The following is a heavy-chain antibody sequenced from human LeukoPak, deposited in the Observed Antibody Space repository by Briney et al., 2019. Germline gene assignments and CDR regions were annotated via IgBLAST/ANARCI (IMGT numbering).Heavy chain of an antibody. J-gene: IGHJ4*02. CDR1: GFTFSSYE. Sequence: PGGSLRLSCAASGFTFSSYEMHWVRQTTGKGLEWVSAIGTAGDTYYPGSVKGRFTISRENAKNSLYLQMNSLRAGDTAVHFCARGRSGDGYFDYWGQGTLVTVSS. CDR2: IGTAGDT. D-gene: IGHD3-10*01. V-gene: IGHV3-13*01. CDR3: ARGRSGDGYFDY.